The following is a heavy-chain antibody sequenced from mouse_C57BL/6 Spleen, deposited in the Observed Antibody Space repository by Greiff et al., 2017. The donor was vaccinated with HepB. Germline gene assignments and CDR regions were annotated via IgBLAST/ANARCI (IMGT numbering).Heavy chain of an antibody. Sequence: VQLQQSGPELVKPGASVKISCKASGYAFSSSWMNWVKQRPGKGLEWIGRIYPGDGDTNYNGKFKGKATLTADKSSSTAYMQLSSLTSEDSAVYFCARAPHIYFDYWGQGTTLTVSS. CDR1: GYAFSSSW. CDR2: IYPGDGDT. J-gene: IGHJ2*01. CDR3: ARAPHIYFDY. D-gene: IGHD6-1*01. V-gene: IGHV1-82*01.